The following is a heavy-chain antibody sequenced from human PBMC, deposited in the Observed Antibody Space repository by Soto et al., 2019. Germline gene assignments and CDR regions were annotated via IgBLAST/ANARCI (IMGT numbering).Heavy chain of an antibody. D-gene: IGHD2-15*01. Sequence: EVQLLESGAGLVQPGESLRLSCAFSGFIFGNYMMTWVRQAPGKGLEWVSTIRDGGESTYYADSVKGRFTIYRDNAKNTLYLQMDSLGVEDTAVYYCAPHVHWSCGSCNYDAFDIPGQVTMVTVSS. J-gene: IGHJ3*02. CDR3: APHVHWSCGSCNYDAFDI. CDR2: IRDGGEST. V-gene: IGHV3-23*01. CDR1: GFIFGNYM.